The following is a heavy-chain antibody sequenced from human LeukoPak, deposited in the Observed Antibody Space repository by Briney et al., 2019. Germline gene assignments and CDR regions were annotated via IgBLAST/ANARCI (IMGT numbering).Heavy chain of an antibody. V-gene: IGHV3/OR16-9*01. Sequence: GGSLTLSCASAGVNFGRHHKICLRHSPAKGPEWLSYISGNGGGIAYADSVKGRFTISRDNGRSLLNLQMNNLRVEDTAVYYCVRQAGRAGGQWGQGTLIAVSS. CDR3: VRQAGRAGGQ. D-gene: IGHD3-10*01. CDR2: ISGNGGGI. CDR1: GVNFGRHH. J-gene: IGHJ4*02.